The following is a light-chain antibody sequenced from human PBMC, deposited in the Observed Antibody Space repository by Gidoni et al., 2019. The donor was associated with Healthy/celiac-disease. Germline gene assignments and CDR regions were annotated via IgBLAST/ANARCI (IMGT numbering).Light chain of an antibody. V-gene: IGKV3-20*01. CDR3: QQYGNSPIAVT. CDR1: QSVSSNY. J-gene: IGKJ4*01. Sequence: EVVLTQSPGTLSLSPGERATLSCRASQSVSSNYLAWFQQKPGQAPRPLIYGASGRATGIPDRFSGSGSGTDFTLTISRLGPEDFAVYYCQQYGNSPIAVTFGGGTKVEIK. CDR2: GAS.